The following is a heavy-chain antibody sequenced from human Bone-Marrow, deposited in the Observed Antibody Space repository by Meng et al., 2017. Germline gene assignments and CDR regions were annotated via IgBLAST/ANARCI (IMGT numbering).Heavy chain of an antibody. CDR2: ISYDGSNK. Sequence: GESLKISCAASGFTFSSYAMHWVRQAPGKGLEWVAVISYDGSNKYYADSVKGRFTISRDNSKNTLYLQMNGLRAEDTAVYYCARHTIKYSYGNWGPADYGMDVWGQGTTVTVSS. D-gene: IGHD5-18*01. CDR3: ARHTIKYSYGNWGPADYGMDV. J-gene: IGHJ6*02. CDR1: GFTFSSYA. V-gene: IGHV3-30*04.